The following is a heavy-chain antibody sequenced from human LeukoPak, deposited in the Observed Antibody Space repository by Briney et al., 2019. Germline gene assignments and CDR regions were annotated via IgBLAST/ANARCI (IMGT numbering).Heavy chain of an antibody. D-gene: IGHD4-23*01. J-gene: IGHJ5*02. CDR2: IIPILGIA. CDR3: ARASTVVSPAWFDP. CDR1: GGTFTSVA. V-gene: IGHV1-69*04. Sequence: SVKVSCKASGGTFTSVAISWVRQAPGQGLEWMGRIIPILGIANYAQKFQGRVTITADKSTSTAYMELSSLRSEDTAVYYCARASTVVSPAWFDPWGQGTLVTVSS.